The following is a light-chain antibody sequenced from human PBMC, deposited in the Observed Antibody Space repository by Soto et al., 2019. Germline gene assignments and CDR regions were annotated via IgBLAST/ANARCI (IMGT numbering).Light chain of an antibody. V-gene: IGKV1-33*01. J-gene: IGKJ3*01. CDR1: QHINNY. Sequence: DVQMTQSPSSLSASVGDRITITRQASQHINNYLNWYQQKPGRAPRLLIFDVSHLATGVPSRFSGSGFGTDFTFTISSLQPEDFATYYCQQYDNLPLTFGPGTKVDIK. CDR3: QQYDNLPLT. CDR2: DVS.